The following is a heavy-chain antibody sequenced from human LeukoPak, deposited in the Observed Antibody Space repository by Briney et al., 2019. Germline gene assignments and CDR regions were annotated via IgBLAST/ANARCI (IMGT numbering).Heavy chain of an antibody. Sequence: GGSLRLSCAASGFTFSSYAMHWVRQAPGKGLEWVSGISWNSGSIGYADSVKGRFTISRDNAKNSLYLQMNSLRAEDTALYYCAKDIDDYGDSGWGQGTLVTVSS. CDR3: AKDIDDYGDSG. CDR2: ISWNSGSI. V-gene: IGHV3-9*01. CDR1: GFTFSSYA. J-gene: IGHJ4*02. D-gene: IGHD4-17*01.